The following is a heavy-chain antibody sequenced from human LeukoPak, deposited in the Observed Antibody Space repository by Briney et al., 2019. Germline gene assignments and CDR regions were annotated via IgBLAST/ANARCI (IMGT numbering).Heavy chain of an antibody. CDR1: GGSISPYY. CDR3: ASTYGGSLTSSWYFDL. CDR2: IYYSGST. J-gene: IGHJ2*01. D-gene: IGHD3-16*01. Sequence: SETLSLTCTVSGGSISPYYWSWIRQPPGKGLEWIRYIYYSGSTNYNPSLKSRVTISVDTSKNQFSLKLSSVTAADTAVYSCASTYGGSLTSSWYFDLWGRGTLVTVSS. V-gene: IGHV4-59*01.